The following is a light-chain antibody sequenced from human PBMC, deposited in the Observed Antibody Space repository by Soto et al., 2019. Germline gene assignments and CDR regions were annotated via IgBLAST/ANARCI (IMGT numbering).Light chain of an antibody. CDR3: QTWSTGMRV. Sequence: QLVLTQSPSASASLGASVKLTCTLSSGHISYAIAWHQQQPEKGPRYLMKLNSDGSHSKGDGIPDRFSGSSSGTERYLTISSLQSEDGADYYCQTWSTGMRVFGGGTQLTV. J-gene: IGLJ3*02. V-gene: IGLV4-69*01. CDR1: SGHISYA. CDR2: LNSDGSH.